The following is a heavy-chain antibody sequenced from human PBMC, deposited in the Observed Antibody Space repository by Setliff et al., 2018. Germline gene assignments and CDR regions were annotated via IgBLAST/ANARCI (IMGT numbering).Heavy chain of an antibody. CDR2: IYHSGST. V-gene: IGHV4-38-2*01. CDR1: GYSISSGYY. CDR3: AGGDYYDAKCYFDY. J-gene: IGHJ4*02. Sequence: SETLSLTCAVSGYSISSGYYWGEIRQPPGKGLEWIGSIYHSGSTYYNPSLKSRVTISVDTSKNQFSLKLICATAADTAVYYCAGGDYYDAKCYFDYWGQGTLVTVSS. D-gene: IGHD3-22*01.